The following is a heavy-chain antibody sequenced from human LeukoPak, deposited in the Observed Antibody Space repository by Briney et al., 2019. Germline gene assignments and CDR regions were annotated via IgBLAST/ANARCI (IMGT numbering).Heavy chain of an antibody. CDR2: IYTSGST. J-gene: IGHJ4*02. CDR3: ARVVVVAYQLYYFDY. CDR1: GGSISSGSYY. D-gene: IGHD2-15*01. Sequence: SQTLSLTCTVSGGSISSGSYYWSWIRQPAGKGLEWIGRIYTSGSTNYNPSLKSRVTISVDTSKNQFSLKLSSVTAADTAVYYCARVVVVAYQLYYFDYWGQGTLVTVSS. V-gene: IGHV4-61*02.